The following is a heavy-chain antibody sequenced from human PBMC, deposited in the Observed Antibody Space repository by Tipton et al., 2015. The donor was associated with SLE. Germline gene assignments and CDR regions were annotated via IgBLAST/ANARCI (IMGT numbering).Heavy chain of an antibody. Sequence: TLSLTCTVSGGSVSGHYWSWIRQPPGKGLEWIGEINHSGSTNYNPSLKSRVTISVDTSKNQFSLKLSSVTAADTAVYYCASGVVAATLYFDYWGQGTLVTVSS. J-gene: IGHJ4*02. CDR3: ASGVVAATLYFDY. CDR2: INHSGST. D-gene: IGHD2-15*01. V-gene: IGHV4-34*01. CDR1: GGSVSGHY.